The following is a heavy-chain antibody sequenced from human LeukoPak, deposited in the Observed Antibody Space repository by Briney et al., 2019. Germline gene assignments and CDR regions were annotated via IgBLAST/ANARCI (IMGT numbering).Heavy chain of an antibody. CDR3: ARDHSSSWSTNALDI. CDR1: GYSISSGYY. CDR2: IYHSGST. Sequence: SETLSLTCAVSGYSISSGYYWGWIRQPPGKGVEWIGSIYHSGSTYYNPSLKSRVTISVDTSKNQFSLKLSSVTAADTAVYYCARDHSSSWSTNALDIWGQGTMVTVSS. V-gene: IGHV4-38-2*02. D-gene: IGHD6-13*01. J-gene: IGHJ3*02.